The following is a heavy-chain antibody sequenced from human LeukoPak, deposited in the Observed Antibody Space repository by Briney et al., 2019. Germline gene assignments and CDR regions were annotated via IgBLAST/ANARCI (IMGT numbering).Heavy chain of an antibody. CDR3: ARRAAMVRGVINY. Sequence: SETLSLTCIVSGGSISGSSYYWSWIRQPPGKGLEWIGEINHSGSTNYNPSLKSRVTISVDTSKNQFSLKLSSVTAADTAVYYCARRAAMVRGVINYWGQGTLVTVSS. D-gene: IGHD3-10*01. CDR2: INHSGST. CDR1: GGSISGSSYY. J-gene: IGHJ4*02. V-gene: IGHV4-39*07.